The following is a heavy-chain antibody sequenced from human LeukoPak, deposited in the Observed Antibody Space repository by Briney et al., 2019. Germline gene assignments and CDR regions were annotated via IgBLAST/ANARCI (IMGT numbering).Heavy chain of an antibody. V-gene: IGHV3-23*01. CDR1: GFTFSNYA. Sequence: GRSLKLSCAASGFTFSNYAMSWVRQAPGKGLEWVSGIGGSGGSTYYADSVKGRFTISRDNSKNTLYLQLNSLRAEDTAIYYCAKDQLASVPYYFDFWGQGTLVTVSS. CDR3: AKDQLASVPYYFDF. D-gene: IGHD1-1*01. J-gene: IGHJ4*02. CDR2: IGGSGGST.